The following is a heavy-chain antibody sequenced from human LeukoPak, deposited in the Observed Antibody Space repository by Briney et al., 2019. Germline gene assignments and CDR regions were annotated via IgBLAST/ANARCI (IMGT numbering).Heavy chain of an antibody. D-gene: IGHD5-18*01. CDR3: AKDWIQFKRVFDCFDS. V-gene: IGHV3-23*01. CDR1: GFPFETNA. Sequence: GGSLRLPCATSGFPFETNAMSWVRQAPGRGLEWVATIGNTETFYADSVTGRFTISRDNSKNTVNLQMNRLRVEDTAIYYCAKDWIQFKRVFDCFDSWGQGTLVTVSS. J-gene: IGHJ4*02. CDR2: IGNTET.